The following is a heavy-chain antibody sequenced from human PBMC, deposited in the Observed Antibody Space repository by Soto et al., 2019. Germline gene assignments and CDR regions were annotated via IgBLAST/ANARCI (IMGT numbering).Heavy chain of an antibody. D-gene: IGHD6-19*01. CDR3: ARVYPGSGWPYHYYGMDV. Sequence: PGGSLRLSCAASGFTFTTYWMSWFRQAPGKGLEWVANIKQDGSEKYYVDSVKGRFTISRDNAKNSLYLQMNSLRAEDTALYYYARVYPGSGWPYHYYGMDVWGQGTTVTVSS. V-gene: IGHV3-7*01. CDR1: GFTFTTYW. CDR2: IKQDGSEK. J-gene: IGHJ6*02.